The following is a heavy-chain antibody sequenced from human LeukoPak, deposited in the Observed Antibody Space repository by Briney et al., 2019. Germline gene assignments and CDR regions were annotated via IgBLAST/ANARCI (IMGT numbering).Heavy chain of an antibody. J-gene: IGHJ4*02. CDR3: ARRFGYGVVGGYFDY. Sequence: SETLSLTCAVSGGSIGSSDWWSWVRQPPGKGLEWIGEIYHSGSTNYNPSLKSRVTISVDKSKNQFSLKLNSVTAAHTAVYYCARRFGYGVVGGYFDYWGQGTLVTVSS. D-gene: IGHD4/OR15-4a*01. CDR2: IYHSGST. V-gene: IGHV4-4*02. CDR1: GGSIGSSDW.